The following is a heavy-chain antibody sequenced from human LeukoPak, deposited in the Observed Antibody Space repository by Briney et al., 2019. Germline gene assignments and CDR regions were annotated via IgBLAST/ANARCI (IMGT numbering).Heavy chain of an antibody. D-gene: IGHD6-19*01. Sequence: GGSLRLSCAASGFTSSSYAMHWVRQAPGKGLEWVAVISYDGSNKYYADSVKGRFTISRDNSKNTLYLQMNSLRAEDTAVYYCAREIAGSSGWYFDYWGQGTLVTVSS. CDR2: ISYDGSNK. J-gene: IGHJ4*02. V-gene: IGHV3-30-3*01. CDR3: AREIAGSSGWYFDY. CDR1: GFTSSSYA.